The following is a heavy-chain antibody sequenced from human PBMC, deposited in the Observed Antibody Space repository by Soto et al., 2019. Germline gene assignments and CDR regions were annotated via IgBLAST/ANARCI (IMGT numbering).Heavy chain of an antibody. Sequence: EVQLVESGGGLVQPGGSLRLSCAASGFTFSSYWMSWVRQAPGKGLEWVANIKQDGSEKDYVDPVTGGFTISSDNAKNSLYLQMNGVRAEDTAVYYCAMGGFRGVRSYYGMDVWGQGTTVTVSS. CDR3: AMGGFRGVRSYYGMDV. V-gene: IGHV3-7*04. CDR2: IKQDGSEK. D-gene: IGHD3-10*01. J-gene: IGHJ6*02. CDR1: GFTFSSYW.